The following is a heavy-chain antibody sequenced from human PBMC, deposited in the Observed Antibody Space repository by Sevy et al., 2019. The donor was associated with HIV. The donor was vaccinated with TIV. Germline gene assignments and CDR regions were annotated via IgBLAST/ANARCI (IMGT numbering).Heavy chain of an antibody. V-gene: IGHV3-53*01. CDR2: FYTGGSK. CDR3: ARATGYSSGGFDY. Sequence: GGSLRLSCAASGFAVSSKYMSWVRQAPGKGLEWVSVFYTGGSKYYLDSVVGRFTISRGNSKNMLFLQMNGLRADDTAVYYCARATGYSSGGFDYWGQGTLVTVSS. CDR1: GFAVSSKY. D-gene: IGHD6-19*01. J-gene: IGHJ4*02.